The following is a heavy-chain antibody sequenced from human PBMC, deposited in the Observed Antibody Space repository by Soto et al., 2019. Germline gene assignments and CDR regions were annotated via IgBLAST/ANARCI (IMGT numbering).Heavy chain of an antibody. Sequence: ASVKVSCKASGYTFTSYDINWVRQATVQGFEWMGWMNPNSGNTGYAQKFQGRVTMTRNTSISTAYMELSSLRSEDTAVYYCARRSTIFGVVIIDWFDPWGQGTLVTVSS. CDR1: GYTFTSYD. D-gene: IGHD3-3*01. J-gene: IGHJ5*02. CDR2: MNPNSGNT. CDR3: ARRSTIFGVVIIDWFDP. V-gene: IGHV1-8*01.